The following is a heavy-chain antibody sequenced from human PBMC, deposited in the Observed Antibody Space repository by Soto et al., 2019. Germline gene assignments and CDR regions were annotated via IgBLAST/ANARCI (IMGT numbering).Heavy chain of an antibody. D-gene: IGHD6-19*01. CDR3: TRPGSGSPTNDWYFDL. J-gene: IGHJ2*01. Sequence: RVESLKISCNGSGYSFINYWIAWVRQMPGKGLEWMGIIYPGDSDTRYSPSFRGQVTISADKSITTAYLHWSSLKASDTAMYFCTRPGSGSPTNDWYFDLWGRGTLVTVSS. CDR2: IYPGDSDT. V-gene: IGHV5-51*01. CDR1: GYSFINYW.